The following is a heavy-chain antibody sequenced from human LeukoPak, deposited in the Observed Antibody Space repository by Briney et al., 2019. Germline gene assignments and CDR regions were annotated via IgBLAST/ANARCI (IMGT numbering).Heavy chain of an antibody. J-gene: IGHJ4*02. CDR1: GGSISSSSYY. Sequence: PSETLSLTCTVSGGSISSSSYYWGWIRQPPGKGLEWIGSIYYSGSTYYNPSLKSRVTISVDTSKNQFSLKLSSVTAADTAVYYCARHFTDLSGSYTYYFDYWGQGTLVTVSS. D-gene: IGHD1-26*01. CDR3: ARHFTDLSGSYTYYFDY. V-gene: IGHV4-39*01. CDR2: IYYSGST.